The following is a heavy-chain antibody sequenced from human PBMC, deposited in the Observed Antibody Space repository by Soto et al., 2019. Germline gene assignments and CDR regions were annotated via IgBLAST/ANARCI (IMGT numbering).Heavy chain of an antibody. D-gene: IGHD4-17*01. J-gene: IGHJ4*02. CDR1: GFTFSGSA. Sequence: EVQLVESGGGLVQPGGSLKLSCAASGFTFSGSAMHWVRQASGKGLEWVGRIRSKANSYATAYAASVKGRFTISRDDSKNTAYRQMNSLKTEDTAVYYCTRHGQDYGDYEADYWGQGTLVTVSS. V-gene: IGHV3-73*02. CDR2: IRSKANSYAT. CDR3: TRHGQDYGDYEADY.